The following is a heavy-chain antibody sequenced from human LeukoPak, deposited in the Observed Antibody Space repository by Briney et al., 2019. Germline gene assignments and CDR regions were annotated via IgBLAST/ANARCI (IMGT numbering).Heavy chain of an antibody. CDR3: ARFGVYYDMGV. J-gene: IGHJ6*02. V-gene: IGHV4-59*01. CDR2: IHYSGKA. D-gene: IGHD3-16*01. CDR1: GGSIRGYY. Sequence: SETLSLTCTVSGGSIRGYYWTWIRQPPGKGLEWIGQIHYSGKADYNPSLRSRITISVDTSKNQMSLKLSSVTAADTAVYYCARFGVYYDMGVWGQGTTVTVS.